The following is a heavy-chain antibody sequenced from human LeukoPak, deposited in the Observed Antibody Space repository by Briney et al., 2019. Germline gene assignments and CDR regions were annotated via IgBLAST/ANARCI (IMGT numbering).Heavy chain of an antibody. Sequence: PGGSLRLSCAASGFTFSSYAMSWVRQAPGKGLEWVSAISGSGGSTYYADSVKGRFTISRDNSKNTLYLQMNSLGAEDTAVYYCAKGNYYYDSSVLDYWGQGTLVTVSS. CDR3: AKGNYYYDSSVLDY. V-gene: IGHV3-23*01. CDR1: GFTFSSYA. D-gene: IGHD3-22*01. CDR2: ISGSGGST. J-gene: IGHJ4*02.